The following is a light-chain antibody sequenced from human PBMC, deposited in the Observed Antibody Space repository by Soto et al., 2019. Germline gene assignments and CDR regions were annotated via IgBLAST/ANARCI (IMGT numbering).Light chain of an antibody. Sequence: QSALTQPASVSGSPGQSITISCTGTSSDVGGYEFVSWYQQCPGKAPKLLIYDVSNRPSGVSSRFSGSKSGNTASLIISGLQAEDEADYYCSSYTSSTTLVFGTGTKLTVL. V-gene: IGLV2-14*03. CDR3: SSYTSSTTLV. CDR2: DVS. J-gene: IGLJ1*01. CDR1: SSDVGGYEF.